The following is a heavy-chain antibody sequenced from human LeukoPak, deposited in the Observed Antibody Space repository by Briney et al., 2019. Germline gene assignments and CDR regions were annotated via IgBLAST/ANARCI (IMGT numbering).Heavy chain of an antibody. D-gene: IGHD1-14*01. V-gene: IGHV3-9*01. CDR3: TRGGLEPFDY. Sequence: PGGSLRLSCAASRFTFDDYAMYWVRQAPGKGLEWVSSISWNSGSIGYADSVKGRFTISRDNAKNTLYLQMNSLRAEDTAVYYCTRGGLEPFDYWGLGTLVTVSS. J-gene: IGHJ4*02. CDR2: ISWNSGSI. CDR1: RFTFDDYA.